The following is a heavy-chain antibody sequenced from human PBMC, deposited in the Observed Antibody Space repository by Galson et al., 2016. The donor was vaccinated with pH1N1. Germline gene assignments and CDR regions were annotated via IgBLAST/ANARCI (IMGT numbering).Heavy chain of an antibody. J-gene: IGHJ5*01. V-gene: IGHV1-18*01. CDR3: ARDEYYDSNGSWGDS. CDR1: GNTFTTYG. D-gene: IGHD3-22*01. CDR2: IGSYNGNR. Sequence: SVKVSCKASGNTFTTYGITWVRQAPGQGLEWMGWIGSYNGNRNYAQKLQGRVTMTTDTSTNTAYMELRDLRSDDPAVYYCARDEYYDSNGSWGDSWGQGTLVTVSS.